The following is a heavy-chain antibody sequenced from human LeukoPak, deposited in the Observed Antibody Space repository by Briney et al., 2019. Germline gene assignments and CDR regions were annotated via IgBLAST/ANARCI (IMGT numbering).Heavy chain of an antibody. CDR2: ISYDGSNK. CDR1: GFTFSSYA. CDR3: AREDDYGGNGPLDY. Sequence: GGSLRLSCAASGFTFSSYAMHWVRQAPGKGLEWVAVISYDGSNKYYADSVKGRFTISRDNSKNTLYLQMNSLRAEDTAVYYCAREDDYGGNGPLDYWGQGTLVTVSS. V-gene: IGHV3-30-3*01. J-gene: IGHJ4*02. D-gene: IGHD4-23*01.